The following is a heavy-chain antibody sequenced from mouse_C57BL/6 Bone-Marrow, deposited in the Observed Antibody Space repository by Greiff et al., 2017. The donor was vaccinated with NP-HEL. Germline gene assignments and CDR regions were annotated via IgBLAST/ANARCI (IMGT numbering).Heavy chain of an antibody. D-gene: IGHD1-1*01. CDR1: GYTFTDYY. Sequence: VQLKESGAELVRPGASVKLSCKASGYTFTDYYINWVKQRPGQGLEWIARIYPGSGNTYYNEKFKGKATLTAEKSSSTAYMQLSSLTSEDSAVYFCARVDYGSSSYFDYWGQGTTLTVSS. CDR3: ARVDYGSSSYFDY. CDR2: IYPGSGNT. J-gene: IGHJ2*01. V-gene: IGHV1-76*01.